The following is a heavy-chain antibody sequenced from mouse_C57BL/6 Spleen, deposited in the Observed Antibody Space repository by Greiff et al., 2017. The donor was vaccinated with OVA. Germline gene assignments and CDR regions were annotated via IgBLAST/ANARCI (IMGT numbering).Heavy chain of an antibody. Sequence: VQLKQSGGGLVKPGGSLKLSCAASGFTFSDYGMHWVRQAPEKGLEWVAYISSGSSTIYYADTVKGRFTISRDNAKNTLFLQMTSLRSEDTAMYYCAGGRDWFAYWGQGTLVTVSA. CDR1: GFTFSDYG. V-gene: IGHV5-17*01. CDR2: ISSGSSTI. CDR3: AGGRDWFAY. J-gene: IGHJ3*01.